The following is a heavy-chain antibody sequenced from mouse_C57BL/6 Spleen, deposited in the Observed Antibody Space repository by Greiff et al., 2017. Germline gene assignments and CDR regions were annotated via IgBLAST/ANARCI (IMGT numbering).Heavy chain of an antibody. CDR1: GFTFSDYG. D-gene: IGHD4-1*01. J-gene: IGHJ2*01. V-gene: IGHV5-17*01. CDR2: ISSGSSTI. CDR3: AKGKTGNFDY. Sequence: EVNVVESGGGLVKPGGSLKLSCAASGFTFSDYGMHWVRQAPEKGLEWVAYISSGSSTIYYADTVKGRFTISRDNAKNTLFLQMTSLRSEDTAMYYCAKGKTGNFDYWGQGTTLTVSS.